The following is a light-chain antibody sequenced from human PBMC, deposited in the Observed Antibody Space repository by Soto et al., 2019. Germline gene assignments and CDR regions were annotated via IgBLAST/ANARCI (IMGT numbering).Light chain of an antibody. CDR3: QQYGSSPYT. J-gene: IGKJ2*01. CDR1: QSVGSSY. CDR2: GAS. V-gene: IGKV3-20*01. Sequence: EIVLTQSPGTLSLSPGERATLSCRASQSVGSSYLAWYQQTPGQAPRLLIYGASSRATGIPDRFSGSGSGPYFTLTISRLEPEDFAVYYCQQYGSSPYTFGQGTKLEIK.